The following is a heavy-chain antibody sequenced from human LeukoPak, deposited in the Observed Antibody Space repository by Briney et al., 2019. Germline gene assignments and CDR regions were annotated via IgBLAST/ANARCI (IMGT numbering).Heavy chain of an antibody. J-gene: IGHJ4*02. D-gene: IGHD3-22*01. CDR3: ARGSDSSGYYFDY. CDR2: ITPIFGTA. CDR1: GGTFSSYA. Sequence: SVKVSCKASGGTFSSYAISWVRQAPGQGLEWMGGITPIFGTANYAQKFQGRVPITTDESTSTGYMELSSLRSEDTAVYYCARGSDSSGYYFDYWGQGTLVTVSS. V-gene: IGHV1-69*05.